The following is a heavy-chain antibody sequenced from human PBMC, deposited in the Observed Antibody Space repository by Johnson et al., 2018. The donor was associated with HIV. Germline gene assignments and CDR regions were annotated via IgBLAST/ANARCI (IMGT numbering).Heavy chain of an antibody. CDR1: GFTFSSYG. J-gene: IGHJ3*02. V-gene: IGHV3-48*01. Sequence: EVQLVESGGGVVLPGRSLRLSCAASGFTFSSYGTHWVRQAPGKGLEWVSYISSTGSTKYYADSVKGRFTISRDNSKNTLYLQMNSLRAEDTAVYYCALYPPDAFDMWGQGTMVTVSS. CDR3: ALYPPDAFDM. CDR2: ISSTGSTK. D-gene: IGHD5/OR15-5a*01.